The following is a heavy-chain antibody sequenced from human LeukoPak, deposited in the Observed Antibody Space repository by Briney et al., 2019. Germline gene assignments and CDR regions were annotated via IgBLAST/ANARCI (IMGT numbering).Heavy chain of an antibody. Sequence: GGSLRLSCAASGFSFRSYSMDWVCQAPGKGLEWVSSITGSSSYISYADSVKGRFTISRDNAENSLLLQMNSLRPEDTAVYFCARDRLEGGETFDSWGQGTLVTVSS. J-gene: IGHJ4*02. CDR3: ARDRLEGGETFDS. CDR1: GFSFRSYS. V-gene: IGHV3-21*01. D-gene: IGHD1-1*01. CDR2: ITGSSSYI.